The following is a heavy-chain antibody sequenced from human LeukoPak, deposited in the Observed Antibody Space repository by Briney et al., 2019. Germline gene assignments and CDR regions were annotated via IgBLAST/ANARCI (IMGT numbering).Heavy chain of an antibody. D-gene: IGHD6-19*01. V-gene: IGHV3-11*04. Sequence: PGGSLRLSCAASGFTFSDYYMSWIRQAPGKGLEWVSYISSSGSTIYYADSVKGRFTISRDNAKNSLYLKMNSLRAEDTAVYYCARYSSGWPYDAFDIWGQGTMVTVSS. CDR1: GFTFSDYY. CDR2: ISSSGSTI. CDR3: ARYSSGWPYDAFDI. J-gene: IGHJ3*02.